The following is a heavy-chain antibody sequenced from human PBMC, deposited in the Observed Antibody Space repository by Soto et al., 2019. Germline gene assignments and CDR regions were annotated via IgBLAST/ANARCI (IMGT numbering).Heavy chain of an antibody. Sequence: ASVKVSCKASGGSFGSDAISWVRQAPGHGLEWMGGIITIFNTANYAQMFHGRVTITADESSTTAYMELSSLRSEDTAVYYCARSDNRNSLYGVDVWGQGTAVTVSS. CDR3: ARSDNRNSLYGVDV. D-gene: IGHD1-7*01. CDR2: IITIFNTA. J-gene: IGHJ6*02. CDR1: GGSFGSDA. V-gene: IGHV1-69*13.